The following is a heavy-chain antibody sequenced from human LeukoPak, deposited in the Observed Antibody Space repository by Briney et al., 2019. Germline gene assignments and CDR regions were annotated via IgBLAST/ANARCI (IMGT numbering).Heavy chain of an antibody. Sequence: GGSLRLSCAASGFTFRSYAMNWVRQAPGKGLEWVSGISDSGGRTYYAESVKGRFTISRDNSKNTLYLQMNSLRVGDTAVYYCAKDLPTKCRGDCPSDYWGQGTLVTVSS. D-gene: IGHD2-21*02. CDR3: AKDLPTKCRGDCPSDY. V-gene: IGHV3-23*01. CDR2: ISDSGGRT. CDR1: GFTFRSYA. J-gene: IGHJ4*02.